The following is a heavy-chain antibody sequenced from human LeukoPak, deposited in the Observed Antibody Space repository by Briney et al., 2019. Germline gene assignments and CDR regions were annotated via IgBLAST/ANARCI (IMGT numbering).Heavy chain of an antibody. V-gene: IGHV3-64*02. CDR3: ARAFRPASDPHDFYDF. D-gene: IGHD3/OR15-3a*01. CDR2: ISPSGDRT. Sequence: GGSLRLSCAASGFTFSSYAMSWVRQTSGKRLEYVSAISPSGDRTWYADSVKGRFTISRDNSKNTMYLQMGSLRPEDMGVYYCARAFRPASDPHDFYDFWGRGTTVTVSS. J-gene: IGHJ3*01. CDR1: GFTFSSYA.